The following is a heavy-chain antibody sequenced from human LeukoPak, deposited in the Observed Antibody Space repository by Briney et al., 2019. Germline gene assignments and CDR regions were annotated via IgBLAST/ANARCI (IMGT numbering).Heavy chain of an antibody. D-gene: IGHD3-10*01. CDR1: GSTFSSYE. Sequence: GGSLRLSCAASGSTFSSYEMNWVRQAPGKGLEWVSYISSSGSAIYYADSVKGRFTISRDNAKNSLYLQMNSLRAEDTAVYYCARDPASYYYGSGSYFGYYYYGMDVWGKGTTVTVSS. CDR3: ARDPASYYYGSGSYFGYYYYGMDV. J-gene: IGHJ6*04. CDR2: ISSSGSAI. V-gene: IGHV3-48*03.